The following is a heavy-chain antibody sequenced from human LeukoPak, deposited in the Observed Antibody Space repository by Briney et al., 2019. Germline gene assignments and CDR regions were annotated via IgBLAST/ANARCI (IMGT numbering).Heavy chain of an antibody. CDR3: AREGRFLEWLPQGSDGMDV. V-gene: IGHV3-30-3*01. J-gene: IGHJ6*02. Sequence: PGGSLRLSCAASGFTFSSYAMPWVRQAPGKGLEWVAVISYDGSNKYYADSVKGRFTISRDNSKNTLYLQMNSLRAEDTAVYYCAREGRFLEWLPQGSDGMDVWGQGTTVTVSS. CDR1: GFTFSSYA. CDR2: ISYDGSNK. D-gene: IGHD3-3*01.